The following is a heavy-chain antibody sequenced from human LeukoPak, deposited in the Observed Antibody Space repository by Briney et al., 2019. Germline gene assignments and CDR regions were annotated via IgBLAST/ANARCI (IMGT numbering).Heavy chain of an antibody. CDR3: ARVYYDSSGYYYFDY. CDR2: VSTTSGAI. D-gene: IGHD3-22*01. J-gene: IGHJ4*02. Sequence: GGSLRLSCAASGFTFNAFGMNWVRQAPGKGLEWVSYVSTTSGAIYYADSVKGRFTISRDNAKNSLYLQMNSLRDEDTAVYYCARVYYDSSGYYYFDYWGQGTLVTVSS. CDR1: GFTFNAFG. V-gene: IGHV3-48*02.